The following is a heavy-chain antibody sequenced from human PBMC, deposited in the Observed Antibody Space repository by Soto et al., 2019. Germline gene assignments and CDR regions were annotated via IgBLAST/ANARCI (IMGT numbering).Heavy chain of an antibody. CDR3: ARHFDYPAASDI. D-gene: IGHD4-17*01. CDR1: GGSISSSIYY. J-gene: IGHJ3*02. Sequence: PSETLSLTCTVSGGSISSSIYYWGWIRQPPGMGLEWIGSIYYSGSTNCNPSLKSRITMSVDTSRNQFSLRLTSVIVADTAVYYCARHFDYPAASDIWGQGTVVTVSS. V-gene: IGHV4-39*01. CDR2: IYYSGST.